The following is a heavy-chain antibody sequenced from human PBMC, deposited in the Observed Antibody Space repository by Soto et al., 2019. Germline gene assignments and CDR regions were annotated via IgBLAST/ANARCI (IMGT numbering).Heavy chain of an antibody. CDR3: ANHPYDSSGYYHYGMDV. D-gene: IGHD3-22*01. Sequence: QVQLQESGPGLVKPSETLSLTCTVSGGSISSYYWSWIRQPAGKGLEWIGRIYTSGSTNYNPSLKSRVTMSVDTSKNQFSLKLSSVTAADTAVYYCANHPYDSSGYYHYGMDVWGQGTTVTVSS. CDR1: GGSISSYY. V-gene: IGHV4-4*07. J-gene: IGHJ6*02. CDR2: IYTSGST.